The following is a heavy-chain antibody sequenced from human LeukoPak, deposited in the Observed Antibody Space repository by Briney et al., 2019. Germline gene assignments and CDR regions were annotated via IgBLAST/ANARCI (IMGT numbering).Heavy chain of an antibody. J-gene: IGHJ4*02. CDR3: ARERGGYCSGGSCKNPAAAAY. CDR1: GFTFSSYW. V-gene: IGHV3-7*01. D-gene: IGHD2-15*01. CDR2: IKEDGCEK. Sequence: GWSVRLSCAASGFTFSSYWMSWVRQAPGKGLEWVANIKEDGCEKYYVDSVKGRFTISRANAKNSLYLQMNSLRAEDTAVYYCARERGGYCSGGSCKNPAAAAYWGQGTLVTVSS.